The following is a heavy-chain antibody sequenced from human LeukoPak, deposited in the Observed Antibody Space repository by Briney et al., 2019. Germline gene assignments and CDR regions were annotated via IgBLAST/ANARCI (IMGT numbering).Heavy chain of an antibody. Sequence: PGRSLRLPCAASGFTFSSYGMHWVRQAPGKGLEWVAVIWYDGSNKYYADSVKGRFTISRDNSKNTLYLQMNSLRAEDTAVYYCARGAPERGYSLDYWGQGTLVTVSS. J-gene: IGHJ4*02. CDR1: GFTFSSYG. V-gene: IGHV3-33*01. CDR3: ARGAPERGYSLDY. D-gene: IGHD5-18*01. CDR2: IWYDGSNK.